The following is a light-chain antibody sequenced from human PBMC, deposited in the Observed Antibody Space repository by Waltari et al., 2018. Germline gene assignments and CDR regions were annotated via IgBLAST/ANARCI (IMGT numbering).Light chain of an antibody. CDR3: ATWDNSLSGQWV. Sequence: QSVLTQPPSASETPGQRVTLSCSGSSSSIGSNYVYWYQQLPGAAPKLLIYRSNPRPSGVPARFSGSKSGTSASLAISGLRSEDEADYYCATWDNSLSGQWVFGGGTKLTVL. CDR1: SSSIGSNY. V-gene: IGLV1-47*01. J-gene: IGLJ3*02. CDR2: RSN.